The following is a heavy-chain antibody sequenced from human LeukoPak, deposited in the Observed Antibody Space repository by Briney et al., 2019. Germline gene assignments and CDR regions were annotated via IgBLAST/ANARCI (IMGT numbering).Heavy chain of an antibody. CDR3: ADSPFIAAAPSSS. J-gene: IGHJ4*02. D-gene: IGHD2-15*01. Sequence: PGGSLRLSCAASGFTFSDYYMSWIRQAPGKGLEWVSFISSTGRTIKYADSLEGRFTISRDNARTSLYLQMNSLRVDDTAVYYCADSPFIAAAPSSSGGQGTVVIISS. CDR2: ISSTGRTI. V-gene: IGHV3-11*04. CDR1: GFTFSDYY.